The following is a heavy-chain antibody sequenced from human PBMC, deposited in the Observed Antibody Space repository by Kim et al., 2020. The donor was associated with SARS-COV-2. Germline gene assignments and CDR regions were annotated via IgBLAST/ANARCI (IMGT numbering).Heavy chain of an antibody. J-gene: IGHJ3*02. Sequence: GVTTYYADSVKGRFTISRDISKNTVFLQMNSLTADDTAVYYCAKGYGVDIRGQGTMVTVSS. CDR2: GVTT. D-gene: IGHD4-17*01. CDR3: AKGYGVDI. V-gene: IGHV3-23*01.